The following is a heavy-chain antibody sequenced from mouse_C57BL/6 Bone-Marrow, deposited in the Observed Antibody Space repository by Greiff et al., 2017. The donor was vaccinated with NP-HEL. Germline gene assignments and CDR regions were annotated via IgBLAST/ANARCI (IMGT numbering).Heavy chain of an antibody. J-gene: IGHJ2*01. Sequence: QVQLKESGAELVMPGASVKLSCKASGYTFTSYWMHWVKQRPGQGLEWIGEIDPSDSYTNYNQKFKGKSTLTVDKSSSTAYMQLSSLTSEDSAVYYCAREVGNYLYYFDYWGQGTTLTVSS. D-gene: IGHD2-1*01. CDR3: AREVGNYLYYFDY. CDR2: IDPSDSYT. CDR1: GYTFTSYW. V-gene: IGHV1-69*01.